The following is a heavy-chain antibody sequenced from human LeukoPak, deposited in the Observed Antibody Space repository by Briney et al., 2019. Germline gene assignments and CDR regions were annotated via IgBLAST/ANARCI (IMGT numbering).Heavy chain of an antibody. CDR3: AKFDGPDIVATGNWFDP. D-gene: IGHD5-12*01. J-gene: IGHJ5*02. CDR2: IIPILGIA. CDR1: GGTFSSYA. V-gene: IGHV1-69*04. Sequence: GASVKVSCKASGGTFSSYAISWVRQAPGQGLEWMGRIIPILGIANYAQKFQGRVTITADKSTSTAYMELSSLRSEDTAVYYCAKFDGPDIVATGNWFDPWGQGTLVTVSS.